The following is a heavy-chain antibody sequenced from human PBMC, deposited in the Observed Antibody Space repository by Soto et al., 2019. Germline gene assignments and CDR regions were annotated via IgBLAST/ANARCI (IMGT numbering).Heavy chain of an antibody. CDR3: AKVVVGATSHSDFDS. D-gene: IGHD2-15*01. V-gene: IGHV4-39*01. CDR2: ATYSGGT. J-gene: IGHJ4*02. Sequence: SETLSLTCTVSGGSIANNNYFWGWVRQPPGKGLEWIGSATYSGGTYKNPSLKSRVTVSVDTSKNQFSLKLTSVTAADTAVYYCAKVVVGATSHSDFDSWGQGTLVTVSS. CDR1: GGSIANNNYF.